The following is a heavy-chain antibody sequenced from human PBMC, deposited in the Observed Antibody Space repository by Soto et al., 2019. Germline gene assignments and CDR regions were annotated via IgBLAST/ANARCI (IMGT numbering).Heavy chain of an antibody. J-gene: IGHJ5*02. CDR2: ISAYNGNT. CDR1: GYTFTSYG. V-gene: IGHV1-18*01. D-gene: IGHD6-13*01. CDR3: ARVALAAAGTYNWFEP. Sequence: ASVKVSCKASGYTFTSYGISWVRQAPGQGLEWMGWISAYNGNTNYAQKLQGRVTITADKSTSTAYMELSSLRSEDTAVYYCARVALAAAGTYNWFEPWGQGTLVTVSS.